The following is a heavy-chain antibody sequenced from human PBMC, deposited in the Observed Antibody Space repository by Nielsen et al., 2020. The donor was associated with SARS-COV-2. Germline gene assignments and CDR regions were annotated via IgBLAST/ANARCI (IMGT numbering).Heavy chain of an antibody. Sequence: SETLSLTCTVSGGAISSYYWTWIRQPPEKGLEWIAYIYDSGNTNYNPSLKSRVTISVDTSRNQFSLNLTSVTAADTAVYYCARGSDEGLALWGQGTLVTVSS. J-gene: IGHJ4*02. D-gene: IGHD3-3*01. CDR3: ARGSDEGLAL. CDR2: IYDSGNT. CDR1: GGAISSYY. V-gene: IGHV4-59*13.